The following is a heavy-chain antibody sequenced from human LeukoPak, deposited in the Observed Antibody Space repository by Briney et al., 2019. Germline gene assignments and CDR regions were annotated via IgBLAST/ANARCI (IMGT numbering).Heavy chain of an antibody. CDR1: GGTSSSYA. CDR3: ARERPYYDILTGYYDNFDY. V-gene: IGHV1-18*01. CDR2: ISAYNGNT. Sequence: ASVKVSCKASGGTSSSYAISWVRQAPGQGLEWMGWISAYNGNTNYAQKLQGRVTMTTDTSTSTAYMELRSLRSDDTAVYYCARERPYYDILTGYYDNFDYWGQGTLVTVSS. D-gene: IGHD3-9*01. J-gene: IGHJ4*02.